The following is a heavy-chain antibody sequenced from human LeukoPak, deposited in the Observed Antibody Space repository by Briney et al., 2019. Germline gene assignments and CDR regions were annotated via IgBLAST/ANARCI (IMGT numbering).Heavy chain of an antibody. D-gene: IGHD1-7*01. V-gene: IGHV4-59*01. Sequence: SETLSLTCTVSGGSIHTYYWSWIRQPPGKGLEWVGYMSDTERTNYNPSLKSRVTISGDTPKNQISLKVNSVTAADTAVYFCARGLWGITGTTQYFDYWGQGTLVTVSS. CDR1: GGSIHTYY. J-gene: IGHJ4*02. CDR3: ARGLWGITGTTQYFDY. CDR2: MSDTERT.